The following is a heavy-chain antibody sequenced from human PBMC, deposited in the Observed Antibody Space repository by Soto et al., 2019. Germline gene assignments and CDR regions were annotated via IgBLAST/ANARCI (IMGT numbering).Heavy chain of an antibody. J-gene: IGHJ4*02. D-gene: IGHD6-19*01. Sequence: EVQLVESGGGLVQPGGSLRLSCAASRFTFSSYSMNWVRQAPGKGLEWVSYISSSSSTIYYADSVKGRFTITRDNATNSLYLQMNSLRDEDTAVYYCARELSAGVRIDYWGQGTLVIVSS. CDR3: ARELSAGVRIDY. CDR2: ISSSSSTI. CDR1: RFTFSSYS. V-gene: IGHV3-48*02.